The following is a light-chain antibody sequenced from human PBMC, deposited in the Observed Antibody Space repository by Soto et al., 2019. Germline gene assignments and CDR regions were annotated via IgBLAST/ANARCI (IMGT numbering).Light chain of an antibody. Sequence: QSALTQPASVSGSPGQSITISCTGTSSDVGGYNYVSWYQQHPGKAPKLMISEVSNRPSGVSSRFSGSKSGNTASLTISGLQAEDEADYYCSSYTSTSSYVFGGGTKLTVL. CDR3: SSYTSTSSYV. V-gene: IGLV2-14*01. J-gene: IGLJ1*01. CDR2: EVS. CDR1: SSDVGGYNY.